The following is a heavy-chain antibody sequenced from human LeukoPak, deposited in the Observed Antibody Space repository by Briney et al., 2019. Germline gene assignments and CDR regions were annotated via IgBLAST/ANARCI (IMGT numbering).Heavy chain of an antibody. CDR3: ARGYGYYFES. CDR1: GGSISSYY. Sequence: SGTLSLTCTVSGGSISSYYWNWIRQPPGKGLEWIEYIYSSGSTNYNPSLKSRVAISVDTSRNQFSLKLSSVTTADTAVYYCARGYGYYFESWGQGTLVTVSS. D-gene: IGHD5-18*01. CDR2: IYSSGST. V-gene: IGHV4-59*03. J-gene: IGHJ4*02.